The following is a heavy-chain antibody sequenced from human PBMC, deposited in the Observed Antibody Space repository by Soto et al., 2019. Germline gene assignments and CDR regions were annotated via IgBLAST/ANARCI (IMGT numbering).Heavy chain of an antibody. D-gene: IGHD2-15*01. CDR1: GFTLHNYG. J-gene: IGHJ4*02. CDR3: VRESTPPFFDS. Sequence: GGSLRLSCVGSGFTLHNYGVHWVRQAPGKGLEWVALIWYDGLRQTYADSVRGRFTIPRDSSTNTIYLQMSSLRAEGTATYFCVRESTPPFFDSWGQGTPVTVSS. V-gene: IGHV3-33*01. CDR2: IWYDGLRQ.